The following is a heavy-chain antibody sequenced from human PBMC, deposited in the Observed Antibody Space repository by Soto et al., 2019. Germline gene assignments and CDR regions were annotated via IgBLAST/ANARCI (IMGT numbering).Heavy chain of an antibody. CDR2: ISGSGDST. J-gene: IGHJ5*01. CDR3: AKLTWGSDNWFDS. CDR1: GFTFSSYA. D-gene: IGHD3-10*01. V-gene: IGHV3-23*01. Sequence: PGGSLRLSCAASGFTFSSYAMSWVRQTPGKGLEWVSAISGSGDSTYYADSVKGRFTISRDNSKNTLYLQMNSLRAEYTAVYYCAKLTWGSDNWFDSWGHGTLVTVS.